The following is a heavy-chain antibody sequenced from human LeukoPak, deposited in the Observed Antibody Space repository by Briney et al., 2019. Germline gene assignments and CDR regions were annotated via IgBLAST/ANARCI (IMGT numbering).Heavy chain of an antibody. J-gene: IGHJ4*02. Sequence: SETLSLTCNVSGGSISSSSYYWGWIRQPPGKGLEWIGSIYYSGNTYYNPSLKSRVTISVDTSKNQFSLKLSSVTAADTAVYYCARASYSSGWSDYWGQGTLVTVSS. CDR1: GGSISSSSYY. CDR3: ARASYSSGWSDY. CDR2: IYYSGNT. V-gene: IGHV4-39*07. D-gene: IGHD6-19*01.